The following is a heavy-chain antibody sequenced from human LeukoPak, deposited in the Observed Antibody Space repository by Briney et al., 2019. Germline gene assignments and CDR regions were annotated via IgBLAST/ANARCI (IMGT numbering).Heavy chain of an antibody. V-gene: IGHV3-23*01. CDR2: IDISGGST. CDR3: ANEVRPNDY. J-gene: IGHJ4*02. CDR1: GFTFNSHA. D-gene: IGHD4/OR15-4a*01. Sequence: GGSLRLSCAVSGFTFNSHAMCWVRQAPGKGLEWVSSIDISGGSTYYADSVKGRFTISRDNSKNTLYLQMNSLRGKDTALYFCANEVRPNDYWGQGTLVTVSS.